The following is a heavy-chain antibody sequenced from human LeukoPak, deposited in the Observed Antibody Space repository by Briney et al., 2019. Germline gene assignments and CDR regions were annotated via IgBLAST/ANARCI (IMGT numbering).Heavy chain of an antibody. V-gene: IGHV4-59*13. Sequence: SQTLSLTCTVSGGSISSYYWSWIRQPPGKGLEWIGHIYSSGSTTDNPSLKSRVTISVDTSKNQFSLRMSSVTAADTAVYYCARFTKYDGGGSYLDIWGQGTMVTVSS. J-gene: IGHJ3*02. CDR3: ARFTKYDGGGSYLDI. CDR2: IYSSGST. CDR1: GGSISSYY. D-gene: IGHD3-22*01.